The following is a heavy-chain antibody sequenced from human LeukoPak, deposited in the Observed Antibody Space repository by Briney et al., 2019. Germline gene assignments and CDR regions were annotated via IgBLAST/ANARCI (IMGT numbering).Heavy chain of an antibody. CDR3: ARDYDNSGYGFFQH. CDR1: GGSLSSYY. CDR2: IYYSGST. J-gene: IGHJ1*01. Sequence: SETLSLTCTVSGGSLSSYYWSWIRQPPGKGLEWIGNIYYSGSTNYNPSLNSRVTISIETSKNQFSLKLSSVTVADTAVYYCARDYDNSGYGFFQHWGQGTLVTASS. V-gene: IGHV4-59*12. D-gene: IGHD3-22*01.